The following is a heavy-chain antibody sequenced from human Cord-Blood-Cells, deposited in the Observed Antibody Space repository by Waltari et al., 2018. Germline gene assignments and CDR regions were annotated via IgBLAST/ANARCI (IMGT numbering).Heavy chain of an antibody. J-gene: IGHJ4*02. D-gene: IGHD6-13*01. Sequence: VQLQPSAPGLVKPSTPTSHTSTISGASASSNSAAWKWIGNSPSTGLECLGKTYYKSKWYNDYAISVKSRITINPDTSKNQVSLQLNSVTPEDTAVYYCARDVGSLIAAAGLFDYWGQGTLVTVSS. CDR2: TYYKSKWYN. CDR1: GASASSNSAA. V-gene: IGHV6-1*01. CDR3: ARDVGSLIAAAGLFDY.